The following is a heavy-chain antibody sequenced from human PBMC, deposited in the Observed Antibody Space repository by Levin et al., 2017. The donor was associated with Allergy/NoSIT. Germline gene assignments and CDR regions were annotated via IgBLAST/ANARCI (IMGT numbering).Heavy chain of an antibody. V-gene: IGHV3-11*05. D-gene: IGHD5-12*01. CDR3: ARAGSGYDPPDY. J-gene: IGHJ4*02. CDR1: GFTFSDYY. CDR2: ISSSSSYT. Sequence: GESLKISCAASGFTFSDYYMSWIRQAPGKGLEWVSYISSSSSYTNYADSVKGRFTISRDNAKNSLYLQMNSLRAEDTAVYYCARAGSGYDPPDYWGQGTLVTVSS.